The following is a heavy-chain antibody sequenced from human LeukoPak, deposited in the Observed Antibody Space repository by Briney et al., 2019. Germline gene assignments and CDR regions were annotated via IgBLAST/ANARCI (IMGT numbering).Heavy chain of an antibody. CDR1: GFTFSSYA. J-gene: IGHJ4*02. Sequence: GGSLRLSCAASGFTFSSYATSWVRQAPGKGLEWVSAISGSGGSTYYADSVKGRFTISRDNSKNTLYLQMNSLRAEDTAVYYCAKDELDLPTRYYFDYWGQGTLVTVSS. CDR2: ISGSGGST. V-gene: IGHV3-23*01. D-gene: IGHD6-6*01. CDR3: AKDELDLPTRYYFDY.